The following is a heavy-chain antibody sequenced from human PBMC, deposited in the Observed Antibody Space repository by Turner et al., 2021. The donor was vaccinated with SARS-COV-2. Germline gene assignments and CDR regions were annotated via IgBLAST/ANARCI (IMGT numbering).Heavy chain of an antibody. CDR2: FFYSGST. Sequence: HLQLQESVPGLVKPSETLSLTCPVSSGSLSSSSYYCGWIRQPPGKGLEWIGRFFYSGSTYYSPSLKKRITITVDTSKNKFTRNLSTETAADTAVDYCARQVSSLGRWLAPFDSWGQGTLVTVSS. J-gene: IGHJ4*02. CDR3: ARQVSSLGRWLAPFDS. V-gene: IGHV4-39*01. D-gene: IGHD6-19*01. CDR1: SGSLSSSSYY.